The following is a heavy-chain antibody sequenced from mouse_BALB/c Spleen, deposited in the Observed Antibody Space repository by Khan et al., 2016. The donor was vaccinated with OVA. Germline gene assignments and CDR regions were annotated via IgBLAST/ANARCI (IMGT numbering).Heavy chain of an antibody. V-gene: IGHV1-39*01. D-gene: IGHD2-1*01. CDR1: GYSFTGYN. Sequence: EVQLQESGPELEKPGASVKISCKASGYSFTGYNMNWVKQSNGRSLEWIGNIDPYFGDTSYNQKFKGKATLTVDKSSSTAYMQLKSLTSEDSAVYYCAREGNYYFDYWGQATTLTVSS. J-gene: IGHJ2*01. CDR3: AREGNYYFDY. CDR2: IDPYFGDT.